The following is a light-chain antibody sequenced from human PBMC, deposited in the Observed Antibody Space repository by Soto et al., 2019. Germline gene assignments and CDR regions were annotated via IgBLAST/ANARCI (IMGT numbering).Light chain of an antibody. CDR2: DDT. J-gene: IGLJ1*01. V-gene: IGLV3-21*02. Sequence: SYALTQPPSVPVAPGQTADITCGGDNIESKTVHWYQQRPGQAPVLLVFDDTDRPSGIPERFSGSNSGDTATLTISRAEAGDEADYHCQVWDSTNDHYVFGTGTKVTVL. CDR1: NIESKT. CDR3: QVWDSTNDHYV.